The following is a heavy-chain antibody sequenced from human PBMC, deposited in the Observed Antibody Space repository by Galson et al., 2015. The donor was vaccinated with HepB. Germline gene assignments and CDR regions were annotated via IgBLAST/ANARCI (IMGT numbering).Heavy chain of an antibody. CDR3: ARGDPSAEYYYGMDV. J-gene: IGHJ6*02. V-gene: IGHV1-18*01. D-gene: IGHD1-14*01. Sequence: SVKVSCKASGYTFTSYGISWVRQAPGQGLEWMGWISAYNGNTNYAQKLQGRVTMTTDTSTSTAYMELRSLRSDDTAVYYCARGDPSAEYYYGMDVWGQGTTVTVSS. CDR1: GYTFTSYG. CDR2: ISAYNGNT.